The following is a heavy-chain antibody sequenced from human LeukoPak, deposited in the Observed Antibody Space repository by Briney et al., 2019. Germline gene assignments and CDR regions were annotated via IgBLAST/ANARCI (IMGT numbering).Heavy chain of an antibody. D-gene: IGHD2-8*01. CDR1: SGSIGSSSNY. J-gene: IGHJ5*02. CDR2: VYYSGST. Sequence: TSETLSLTCTVSSGSIGSSSNYWGWIRQAPGKGLEWIGNVYYSGSTFYNPSLKSRVTISVDTSKNQFSLKLRSVTAADTAIYYCARAPFNVVFGNWFDPWGQGTLVTVSS. V-gene: IGHV4-39*01. CDR3: ARAPFNVVFGNWFDP.